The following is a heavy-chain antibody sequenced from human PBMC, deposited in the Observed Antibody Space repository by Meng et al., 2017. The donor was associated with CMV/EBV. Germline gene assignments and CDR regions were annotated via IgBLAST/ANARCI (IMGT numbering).Heavy chain of an antibody. D-gene: IGHD4-17*01. CDR1: GLTISNYW. J-gene: IGHJ4*02. CDR2: IKKDGSEK. CDR3: RLGHYSQD. Sequence: LVEYGGGLVQPGGSLRLACAASGLTISNYWMSWVRQAPGKGLEWVANIKKDGSEKYYVDSVKGRFSISRDNADNSLYLQMNNLRAEDTAVYYCRLGHYSQDWGQGTLVTVSS. V-gene: IGHV3-7*02.